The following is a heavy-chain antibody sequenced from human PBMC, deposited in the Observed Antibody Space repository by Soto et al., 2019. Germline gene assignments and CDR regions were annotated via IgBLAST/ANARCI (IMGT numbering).Heavy chain of an antibody. V-gene: IGHV4-30-4*01. Sequence: QVQLQESGPGLVKPSQTLSLTCTVSGGSISSGDYYWSWIRQPPGKGLEWIGYIYYSGSTYYNPSLEGRVTISVDTYKNQFSLKLSSVTAADTAVYYCARVGGDYVRRWFDPWGQGTLVTVSS. CDR1: GGSISSGDYY. J-gene: IGHJ5*02. CDR3: ARVGGDYVRRWFDP. CDR2: IYYSGST. D-gene: IGHD4-17*01.